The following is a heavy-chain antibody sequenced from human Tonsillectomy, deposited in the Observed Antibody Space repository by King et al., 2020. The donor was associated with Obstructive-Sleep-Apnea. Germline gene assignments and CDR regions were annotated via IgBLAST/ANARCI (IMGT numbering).Heavy chain of an antibody. CDR2: LSYDGRKK. J-gene: IGHJ6*02. D-gene: IGHD3-22*01. CDR1: GFTFSSYA. Sequence: QLVESGGGVVQPGRSLRLSCAASGFTFSSYAMHWVGQAHGKGLGWGAVLSYDGRKKYYASSVRGCFTISRDNSKNTLYVQMNSLIAEDTAVYYCARAGNYYDSSGYYLRGYYYYGMDVWGQGTTVTVSS. CDR3: ARAGNYYDSSGYYLRGYYYYGMDV. V-gene: IGHV3-30*04.